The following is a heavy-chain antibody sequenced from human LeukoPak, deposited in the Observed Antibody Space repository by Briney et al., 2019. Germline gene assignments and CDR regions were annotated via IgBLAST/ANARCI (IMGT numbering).Heavy chain of an antibody. CDR2: ISAYNGNT. V-gene: IGHV1-18*01. J-gene: IGHJ4*02. CDR1: GYTFTNYG. Sequence: ASVKVSCKASGYTFTNYGISWVRQAPGHGLECMGWISAYNGNTKYVQKFQGRVTMTTDTSTSTAYMELRSLRSDDTAVYYCVRDLTHRRNYDNSGYQIVSAFWGQGTLVTVSS. CDR3: VRDLTHRRNYDNSGYQIVSAF. D-gene: IGHD3-22*01.